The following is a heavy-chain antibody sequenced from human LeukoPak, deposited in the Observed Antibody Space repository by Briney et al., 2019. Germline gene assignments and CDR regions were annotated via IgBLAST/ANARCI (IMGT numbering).Heavy chain of an antibody. V-gene: IGHV4-59*05. CDR3: ARHPRYCSSTSCHAPSDY. Sequence: SETLSLTCTVSGGSISSYYWSWIRQPPGKGLEWIGSIYYSGSTYYNPSLKSRVTISVDTSKNQFSLKLSSVTAADTAVYYCARHPRYCSSTSCHAPSDYWGQGTLVTVSS. D-gene: IGHD2-2*01. CDR2: IYYSGST. CDR1: GGSISSYY. J-gene: IGHJ4*02.